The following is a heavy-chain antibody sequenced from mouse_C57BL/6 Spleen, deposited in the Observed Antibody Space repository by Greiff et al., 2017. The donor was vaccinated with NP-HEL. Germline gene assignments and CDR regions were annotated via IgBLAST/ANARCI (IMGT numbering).Heavy chain of an antibody. CDR2: ISDGGSYT. J-gene: IGHJ3*01. CDR1: GFTFSSYA. CDR3: ARGPYYSNYVAY. V-gene: IGHV5-4*01. Sequence: EVHLVESGGGLVKPGGSLKLSCAASGFTFSSYAMSWVRQTPEKRLEWVATISDGGSYTYYPDNVKGRFTISRDNAKNNLYLQMSHLKSEDTAMYYCARGPYYSNYVAYWGQGTLVTVSA. D-gene: IGHD2-5*01.